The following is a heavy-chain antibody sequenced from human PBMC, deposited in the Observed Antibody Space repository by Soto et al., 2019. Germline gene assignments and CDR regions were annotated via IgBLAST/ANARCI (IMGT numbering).Heavy chain of an antibody. CDR1: GYTFTSHY. J-gene: IGHJ5*02. D-gene: IGHD3-22*01. V-gene: IGHV1-18*04. CDR2: ISAYNGNT. Sequence: ASVKVSCKASGYTFTSHYIHWVRQAPGQGLEWMGWISAYNGNTNYAQKLQGRVTMTTDTSTSTAYMELRSLRSDDTAVYYCARVKGSGYHNWFDPWGQGTLVTVSS. CDR3: ARVKGSGYHNWFDP.